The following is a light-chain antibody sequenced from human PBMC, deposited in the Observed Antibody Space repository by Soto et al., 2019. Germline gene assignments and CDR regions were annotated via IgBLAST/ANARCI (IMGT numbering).Light chain of an antibody. Sequence: EIVMTQSPATLSVSPGERVTLSCRASQSVSSSLAWYQQKPGQAPRLLIYGASTRATGIPARFSGSGSGTEFTLTISSLQSEDFAVYYCQQYKNWPPYTFGQGTKLEIK. CDR2: GAS. J-gene: IGKJ2*01. V-gene: IGKV3-15*01. CDR1: QSVSSS. CDR3: QQYKNWPPYT.